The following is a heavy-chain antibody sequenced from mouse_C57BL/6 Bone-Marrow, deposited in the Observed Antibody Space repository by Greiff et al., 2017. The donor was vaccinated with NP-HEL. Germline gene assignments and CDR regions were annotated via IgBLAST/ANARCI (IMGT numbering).Heavy chain of an antibody. CDR2: ISSGSSTI. D-gene: IGHD1-1*01. Sequence: EVMLVESGGGLVKPGGSLKLSCAASGFTFSDYGMHWVRQAPEKGLEWVAYISSGSSTIYYADTVKGRFTISRDNAKNTLFLQMTSLRSEDTAMYYCARDPTTDAMDYWGQGTSVTVSS. V-gene: IGHV5-17*01. CDR1: GFTFSDYG. J-gene: IGHJ4*01. CDR3: ARDPTTDAMDY.